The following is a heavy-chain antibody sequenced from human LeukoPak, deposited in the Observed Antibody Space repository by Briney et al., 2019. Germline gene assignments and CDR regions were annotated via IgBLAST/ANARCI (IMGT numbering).Heavy chain of an antibody. V-gene: IGHV1-18*01. CDR2: ISAYNGNT. D-gene: IGHD3-10*01. CDR1: GYTFTSYG. CDR3: ARDADLFYGSGSYYAPYYFDY. Sequence: GASVKVSCKASGYTFTSYGISWVRQAPGQGLEWMGWISAYNGNTNYAQKLQGRVTMTTDTSTSTAYMELRSLRSDDTAVYYCARDADLFYGSGSYYAPYYFDYWGQGTLVTVSS. J-gene: IGHJ4*02.